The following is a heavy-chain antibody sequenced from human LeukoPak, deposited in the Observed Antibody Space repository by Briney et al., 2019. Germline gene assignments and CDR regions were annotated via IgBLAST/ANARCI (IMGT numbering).Heavy chain of an antibody. CDR3: ARAPLLCYFDY. CDR1: GGSISSGGYY. V-gene: IGHV4-31*03. J-gene: IGHJ4*02. Sequence: TLSLTCTVSGGSISSGGYYWSWIRQHPGKGLEWIGYIYYTGSTYYNPSLKSRVTISVDASKNQFSLKLSSVTAADTAVYYCARAPLLCYFDYWGQGTLVTASS. D-gene: IGHD3-16*01. CDR2: IYYTGST.